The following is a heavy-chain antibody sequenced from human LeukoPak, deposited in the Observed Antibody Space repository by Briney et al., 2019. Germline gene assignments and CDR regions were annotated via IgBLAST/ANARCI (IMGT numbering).Heavy chain of an antibody. CDR2: IGSSDSTI. D-gene: IGHD4-17*01. Sequence: GGSVRLSCAASGFTFSSYSMNWVRQAPGKGLEGVSYIGSSDSTIYYADSVKGRFTISRDNGKNALYLQMNSLRAEATAVYYCARDYGDYEPGRHHYYYYYMDVWGKGTTVTVSS. CDR3: ARDYGDYEPGRHHYYYYYMDV. J-gene: IGHJ6*03. CDR1: GFTFSSYS. V-gene: IGHV3-48*01.